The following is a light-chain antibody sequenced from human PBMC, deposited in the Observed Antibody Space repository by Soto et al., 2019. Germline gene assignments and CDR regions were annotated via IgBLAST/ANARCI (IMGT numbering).Light chain of an antibody. CDR1: QAISNY. J-gene: IGKJ5*01. CDR2: GAK. Sequence: DIQMTQSPSFLSASVGDRATITCRASQAISNYVNWYQQKPGKAPNLLIFGAKTLQSGVPSRFSGSGYGTDFTLTITTLQPEDVGIYYCQQCHATPLTFGQGTRLEI. CDR3: QQCHATPLT. V-gene: IGKV1-39*01.